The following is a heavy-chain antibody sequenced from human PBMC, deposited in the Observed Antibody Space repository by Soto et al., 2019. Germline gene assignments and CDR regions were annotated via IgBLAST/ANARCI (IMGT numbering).Heavy chain of an antibody. CDR1: GGTFSSYA. CDR3: ASSLVGATVDSYYGMDV. V-gene: IGHV1-69*13. D-gene: IGHD1-26*01. CDR2: IIPIFGTA. Sequence: SVKVSCKASGGTFSSYAISWVRQAPGQGLEWMGGIIPIFGTANYAQKFQGRVTITADESTSTAYMELSSLRSEDTAVYYCASSLVGATVDSYYGMDVWGQGTTVTVSS. J-gene: IGHJ6*02.